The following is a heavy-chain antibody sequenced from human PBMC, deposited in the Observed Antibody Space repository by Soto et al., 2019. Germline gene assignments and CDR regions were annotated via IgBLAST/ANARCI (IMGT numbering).Heavy chain of an antibody. J-gene: IGHJ2*01. CDR2: ISYDGSNK. Sequence: QVQLVESGGGVVQPGRSLRLSCAASGFTFSSYAMHWVRQAPGKGLEWVAVISYDGSNKYYAESVKGRFTISRDNSKNTLYLQMHSLRLADTAVYYCARPLWRDDYNWGYFDLWGRGTLFTVSS. CDR1: GFTFSSYA. V-gene: IGHV3-30-3*01. CDR3: ARPLWRDDYNWGYFDL. D-gene: IGHD4-4*01.